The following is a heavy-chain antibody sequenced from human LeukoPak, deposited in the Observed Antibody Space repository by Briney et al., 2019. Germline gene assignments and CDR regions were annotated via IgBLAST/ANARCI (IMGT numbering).Heavy chain of an antibody. J-gene: IGHJ4*02. D-gene: IGHD1-26*01. V-gene: IGHV4-34*01. CDR2: INHSGST. CDR1: GGSFSGYY. CDR3: ARSSYSGSYYGGVNFDY. Sequence: SETLSLTCAVYGGSFSGYYWSWIRQPPGKGLEWIGEINHSGSTNYNPSLKSRVTISVDTSKNQFSLKLSSVTAADTAVYYCARSSYSGSYYGGVNFDYWGQGTLVTVSS.